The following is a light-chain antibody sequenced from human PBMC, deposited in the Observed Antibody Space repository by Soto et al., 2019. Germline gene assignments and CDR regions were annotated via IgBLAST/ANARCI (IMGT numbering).Light chain of an antibody. J-gene: IGLJ2*01. CDR1: SSDVGGYNY. Sequence: QSALTQPASVSGSPGQSITISCTGTSSDVGGYNYVSWYQQHPGKAPKLMIYEVSNRPSGVSNRFSGSKSGNTASLTISGLQAEDEAVYYCSSYTRNSTLVFGGGTQLTVL. CDR3: SSYTRNSTLV. CDR2: EVS. V-gene: IGLV2-14*01.